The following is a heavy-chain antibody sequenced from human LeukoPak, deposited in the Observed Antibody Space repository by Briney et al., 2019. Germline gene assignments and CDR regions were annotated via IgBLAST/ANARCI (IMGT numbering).Heavy chain of an antibody. CDR1: GGSISSYY. Sequence: PSETLSLTCTVSGGSISSYYWSWIRQPAGKGLEWIGRIYTSGSTNYNPSLKSRVTMSVDTSKNQFSLKLSSVTAADTTVYYSARDFRYDRSGYWPDRGQGTLVTVSS. D-gene: IGHD3-22*01. CDR3: ARDFRYDRSGYWPD. J-gene: IGHJ4*02. CDR2: IYTSGST. V-gene: IGHV4-4*07.